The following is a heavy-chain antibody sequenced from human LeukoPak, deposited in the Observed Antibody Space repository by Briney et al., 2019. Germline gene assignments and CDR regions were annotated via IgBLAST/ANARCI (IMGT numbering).Heavy chain of an antibody. D-gene: IGHD2-15*01. J-gene: IGHJ4*02. CDR3: ARHPFATPFDY. CDR1: GGSISSYY. V-gene: IGHV4-59*08. Sequence: SETLSLTCTVSGGSISSYYWSWIRQPPGKGLEWIGYIYYSGSTNYNPSLKSRVTMSLDTSKSQFSLRLSSVTAADTAVYFCARHPFATPFDYWGPGTLVTVSS. CDR2: IYYSGST.